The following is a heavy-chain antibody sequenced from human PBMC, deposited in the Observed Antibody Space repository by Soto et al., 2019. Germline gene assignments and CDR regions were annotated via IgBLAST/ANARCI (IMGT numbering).Heavy chain of an antibody. D-gene: IGHD5-12*01. CDR1: GDTFSDSS. CDR2: INLNSGDT. CDR3: ARDLGGYDLYGPDT. Sequence: GASVKVSCKASGDTFSDSSWHWVRQAAGQGLGWMGWINLNSGDTYYAQRFQGRVTMTRDTSITTAYMELNGLKSDDTAVYYCARDLGGYDLYGPDTWGQGTLVTVPS. V-gene: IGHV1-2*02. J-gene: IGHJ5*02.